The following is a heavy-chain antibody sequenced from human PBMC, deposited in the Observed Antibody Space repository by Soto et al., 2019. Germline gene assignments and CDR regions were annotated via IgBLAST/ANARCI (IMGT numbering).Heavy chain of an antibody. CDR3: ARTPATILGRSRNYFDY. V-gene: IGHV1-69*12. D-gene: IGHD3-3*01. Sequence: QVQLVQSGAEVKKPGSSVKVSCKASGGTFSSYAISWVRQAPGQGLEWMGGIIPIFGTANYAQKFQGRVTITADESTSTAYMGLSSLRSEDTAVYYCARTPATILGRSRNYFDYWGQGTLVTVSS. CDR1: GGTFSSYA. CDR2: IIPIFGTA. J-gene: IGHJ4*02.